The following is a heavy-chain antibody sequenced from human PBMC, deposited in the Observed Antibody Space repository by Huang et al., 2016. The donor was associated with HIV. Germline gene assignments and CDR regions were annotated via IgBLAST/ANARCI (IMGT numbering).Heavy chain of an antibody. CDR2: IYYSGNN. CDR1: GGSISSSSYY. D-gene: IGHD6-19*01. CDR3: ARHGRVAGHYYNNMDV. J-gene: IGHJ6*02. Sequence: LQLQESGPGLVKSSETLSLICTVSGGSISSSSYYGGWIRQPPGKGPEWIGSIYYSGNNYYNPPLKSRVTISVDTSKNQFSLKVNSVTAADTAVYYCARHGRVAGHYYNNMDVWGRGTTVTVSS. V-gene: IGHV4-39*01.